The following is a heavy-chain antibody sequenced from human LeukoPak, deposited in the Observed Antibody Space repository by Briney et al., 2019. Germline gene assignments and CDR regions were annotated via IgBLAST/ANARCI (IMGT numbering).Heavy chain of an antibody. J-gene: IGHJ3*02. V-gene: IGHV3-11*01. CDR1: GFTVITSY. D-gene: IGHD2-2*01. Sequence: GGSLRLSCAASGFTVITSYMSWIRQAPGKGLEWVSYISSSGSTIYYADSVKGRFTISRDNAKNSLYLQMNSLRAEDTAVYYCARDLCTSCYWLLPSNHDAFDIWGQGTMVTVSS. CDR2: ISSSGSTI. CDR3: ARDLCTSCYWLLPSNHDAFDI.